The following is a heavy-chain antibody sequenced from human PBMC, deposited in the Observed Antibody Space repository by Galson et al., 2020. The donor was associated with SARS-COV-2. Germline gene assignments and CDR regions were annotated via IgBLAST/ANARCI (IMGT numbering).Heavy chain of an antibody. J-gene: IGHJ5*02. CDR2: INHSGRT. D-gene: IGHD6-13*01. CDR3: ARASFSSSWYGRRRWFDP. V-gene: IGHV4-34*01. Sequence: SETLSLTCAVSGGSFSGYFWSWIRQPPGKGLEWIGEINHSGRTNYNPSLKSRVTISVDTSKNQFSLKLSSVTAADTAVDYCARASFSSSWYGRRRWFDPWGQGTLVTVSS. CDR1: GGSFSGYF.